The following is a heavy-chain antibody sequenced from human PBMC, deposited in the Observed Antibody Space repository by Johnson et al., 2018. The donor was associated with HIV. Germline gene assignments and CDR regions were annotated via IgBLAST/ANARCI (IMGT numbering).Heavy chain of an antibody. CDR3: ARAPRWSQTFDL. J-gene: IGHJ3*01. Sequence: VQLVESGGGLIQPGGSLRLSCAASGFTVSSNYMSWVRQAPGKGLEWVAVIYSGGSTYYADSGRGRFTVSRDNSKNTMYLQMNSLRAEDTALYYCARAPRWSQTFDLWGQGTMVTVSS. CDR1: GFTVSSNY. CDR2: IYSGGST. V-gene: IGHV3-53*01. D-gene: IGHD2-15*01.